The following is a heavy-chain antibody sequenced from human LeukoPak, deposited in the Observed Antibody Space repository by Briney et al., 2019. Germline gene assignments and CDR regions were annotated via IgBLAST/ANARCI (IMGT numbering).Heavy chain of an antibody. CDR2: ISAYNGNT. J-gene: IGHJ5*02. CDR3: ARAGDSSGYYYNWFDP. CDR1: GYTFTSYG. D-gene: IGHD3-22*01. V-gene: IGHV1-18*01. Sequence: ASVKVSCKASGYTFTSYGISWVRQASGQGLEWMGWISAYNGNTNYAQKLQGRVTMTTDTSTSTAYMELRSLRSDDTAVYYCARAGDSSGYYYNWFDPWGQGTLVTVSS.